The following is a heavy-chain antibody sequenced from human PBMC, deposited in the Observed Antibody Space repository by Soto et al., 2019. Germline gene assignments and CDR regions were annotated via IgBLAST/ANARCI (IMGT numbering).Heavy chain of an antibody. CDR3: ARGGRGLGYCTNGVCHGNIGHFDY. V-gene: IGHV3-48*01. CDR2: ISSSSSTI. Sequence: GGSLRLSCAASGFTFSSYSMNWVRQAPGKGLEWVSYISSSSSTIYYADSVKGRFTISRDNAKNSLYLQMNSLRAEDTAVYYCARGGRGLGYCTNGVCHGNIGHFDYWGQGTLVTVSS. J-gene: IGHJ4*02. D-gene: IGHD2-8*01. CDR1: GFTFSSYS.